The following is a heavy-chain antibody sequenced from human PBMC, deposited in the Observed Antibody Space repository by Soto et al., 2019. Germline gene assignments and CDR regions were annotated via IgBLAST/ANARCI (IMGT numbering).Heavy chain of an antibody. Sequence: QVQLVQSGAEVKKPGSSVKVSCKASGGTFSSYAISWVRQAPGQGLEWMGGIIPIFGTADYAQKFQGRVTITADESTSTAYLELSSRRSEDTAVYYCASHSSLRGYCISTSCYGYYYGMDVWGKGTTVTVSS. V-gene: IGHV1-69*12. J-gene: IGHJ6*04. D-gene: IGHD2-2*01. CDR1: GGTFSSYA. CDR3: ASHSSLRGYCISTSCYGYYYGMDV. CDR2: IIPIFGTA.